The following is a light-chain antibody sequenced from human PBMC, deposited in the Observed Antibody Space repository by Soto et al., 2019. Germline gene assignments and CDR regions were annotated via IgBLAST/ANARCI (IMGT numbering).Light chain of an antibody. CDR2: KAS. CDR3: QHYNSYSEA. CDR1: ESISSW. Sequence: DIQMTQSPPTLSASAGDRVTITCRASESISSWLAWYQQKPGKAPKLLMYKASSLESGVPSRFSGSGSGTEFTLTISSLQPDDFATYYCQHYNSYSEAFGQGTKVDI. J-gene: IGKJ1*01. V-gene: IGKV1-5*03.